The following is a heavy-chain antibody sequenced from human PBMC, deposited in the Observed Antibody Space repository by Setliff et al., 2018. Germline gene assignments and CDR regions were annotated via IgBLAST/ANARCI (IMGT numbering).Heavy chain of an antibody. CDR1: GYTLTELS. D-gene: IGHD2-2*01. CDR2: ISAYNGNT. Sequence: GASVKVSCKVSGYTLTELSMHWVRQAPGKGLEWMGWISAYNGNTKYAQKLQGRVTMATDISTSTAYMELRSLRSDDTAVYYCVRAPPTVVIPPGRAFFDPWGQGTLVTVSS. V-gene: IGHV1-18*01. CDR3: VRAPPTVVIPPGRAFFDP. J-gene: IGHJ5*02.